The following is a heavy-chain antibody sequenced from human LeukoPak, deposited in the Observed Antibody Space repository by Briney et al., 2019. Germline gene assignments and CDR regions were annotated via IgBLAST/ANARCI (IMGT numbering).Heavy chain of an antibody. Sequence: PGGSLRLSCAASRFTFSDYYMTWLRQAPGKGLEWVSYISSSGSTIYNADSVKGRFTISRDNAKNSLYLQMNSLRAEDTAVYYCARGANGNYFDYWGQGTLVTVSS. D-gene: IGHD1-26*01. CDR1: RFTFSDYY. CDR2: ISSSGSTI. CDR3: ARGANGNYFDY. J-gene: IGHJ4*02. V-gene: IGHV3-11*01.